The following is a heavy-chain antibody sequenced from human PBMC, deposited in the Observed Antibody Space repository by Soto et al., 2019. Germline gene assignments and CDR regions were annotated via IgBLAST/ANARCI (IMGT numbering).Heavy chain of an antibody. Sequence: VSLRLSCAASGFSFRDHSMNWVRQAPGKGLEWISYIRGTTTISYADSVKGRFTISRDNAENSLYLQMNSLRDEDTAVYYCARDLSWAFDHWGQGALVTVSS. J-gene: IGHJ4*02. D-gene: IGHD6-13*01. V-gene: IGHV3-48*02. CDR1: GFSFRDHS. CDR3: ARDLSWAFDH. CDR2: IRGTTTI.